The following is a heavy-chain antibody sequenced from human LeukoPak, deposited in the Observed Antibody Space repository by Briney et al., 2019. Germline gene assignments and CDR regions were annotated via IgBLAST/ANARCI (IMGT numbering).Heavy chain of an antibody. CDR3: ARDTAYCGGDCYSFDY. Sequence: GGSLRLSCVVSGFTFSSYWMSWVRQAPGKGLEWVANIKQDGSEKYYVDSVKGRFTISRDNAKNSLYLQMNSLRAEDTAVYYCARDTAYCGGDCYSFDYWGQGTLVTVSS. CDR2: IKQDGSEK. V-gene: IGHV3-7*01. CDR1: GFTFSSYW. J-gene: IGHJ4*02. D-gene: IGHD2-21*02.